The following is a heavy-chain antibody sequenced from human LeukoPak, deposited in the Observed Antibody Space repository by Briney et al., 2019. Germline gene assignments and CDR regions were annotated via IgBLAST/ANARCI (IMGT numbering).Heavy chain of an antibody. CDR2: ISYDGSNK. Sequence: SCKASGYTFTDYYMHWVRQAPGKGLEWVAVISYDGSNKYYADSVKGRFTISRDNSKNTLYLQMNSLRAEDTAVYYCAKDSYYDYVWGSYRYTGRWFDPWGQGTLVTVSS. CDR1: GYTFTDYY. J-gene: IGHJ5*02. CDR3: AKDSYYDYVWGSYRYTGRWFDP. D-gene: IGHD3-16*02. V-gene: IGHV3-30*18.